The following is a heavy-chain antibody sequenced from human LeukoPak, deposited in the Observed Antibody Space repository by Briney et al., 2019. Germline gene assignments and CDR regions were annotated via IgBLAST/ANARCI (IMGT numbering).Heavy chain of an antibody. CDR3: AKDRTPYSSSSGDY. CDR2: ISGGGGST. J-gene: IGHJ4*02. CDR1: GFTFSSYA. D-gene: IGHD6-6*01. Sequence: GGSLRLSCAASGFTFSSYAMSWVRQPPGKGLEWVSAISGGGGSTYYADSVKGRFTTSRDNSKNTLYLQINSLRAEDTAVYYCAKDRTPYSSSSGDYWGQGTLVTVSS. V-gene: IGHV3-23*01.